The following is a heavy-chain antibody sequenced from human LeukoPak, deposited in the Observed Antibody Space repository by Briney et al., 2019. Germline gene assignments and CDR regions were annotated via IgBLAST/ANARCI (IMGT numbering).Heavy chain of an antibody. CDR2: ISSTGGST. J-gene: IGHJ4*02. CDR1: GGSISSSNYY. Sequence: ETLSLTCTVSGGSISSSNYYWGWIRQPPEKGLEWVSAISSTGGSTYYADSVKGRFTISRDNSKNTLYLQMNSLRAEDTAVYYCAKRGGGFLEWFFDYWGQGTLVAVSS. V-gene: IGHV3-23*01. D-gene: IGHD3-3*01. CDR3: AKRGGGFLEWFFDY.